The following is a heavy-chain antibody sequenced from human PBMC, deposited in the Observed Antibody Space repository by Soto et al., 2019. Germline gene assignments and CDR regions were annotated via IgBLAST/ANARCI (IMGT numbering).Heavy chain of an antibody. CDR2: IDWDDDK. CDR1: GFSLSTSGMR. CDR3: ARPPGIAAAGPTYYYYYVMDV. Sequence: SGPTLVNPTQTLTLTCTFSGFSLSTSGMRVSWIRQPPGKALEWLARIDWDDDKFYSTSLKTRLTISKDTSKNQVVLTMTNMDPVDTATYYCARPPGIAAAGPTYYYYYVMDVWGQGTTVTVSS. V-gene: IGHV2-70*04. J-gene: IGHJ6*02. D-gene: IGHD6-13*01.